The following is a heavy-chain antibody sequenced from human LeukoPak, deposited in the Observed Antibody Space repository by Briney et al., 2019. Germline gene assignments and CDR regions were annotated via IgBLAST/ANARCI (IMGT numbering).Heavy chain of an antibody. CDR1: GGSISSYY. J-gene: IGHJ4*02. D-gene: IGHD3-10*01. CDR2: IYYSGST. CDR3: ARESPYDSYDY. V-gene: IGHV4-59*01. Sequence: SETLSLTCTVSGGSISSYYWSWIRQPPGKGLEWIGYIYYSGSTNYNPSLKSRVTISVDTSKNQFSLKLSSVTAADTAVYYCARESPYDSYDYWGQGTLVTVSS.